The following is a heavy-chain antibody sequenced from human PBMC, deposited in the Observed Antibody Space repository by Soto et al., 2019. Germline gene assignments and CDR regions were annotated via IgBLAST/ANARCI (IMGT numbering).Heavy chain of an antibody. J-gene: IGHJ4*02. D-gene: IGHD1-1*01. CDR1: GYTFTSYA. CDR2: INPSGGST. V-gene: IGHV1-46*01. CDR3: ARALDWNDPFDY. Sequence: ASVKVSCKASGYTFTSYAMHWVRQAPGQGLEWMGIINPSGGSTSYAQKFQGRVTMTRDTSTSTVYMELSSLRSEDTAVYHCARALDWNDPFDYWGQGTLVTVSS.